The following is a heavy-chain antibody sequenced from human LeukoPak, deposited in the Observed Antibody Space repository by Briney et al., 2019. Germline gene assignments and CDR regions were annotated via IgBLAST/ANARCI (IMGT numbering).Heavy chain of an antibody. D-gene: IGHD2-2*02. CDR3: ARVKGVSCSSTSCYIREVDY. Sequence: SETLSLTCTVSGGSISSGSYYWSWIRQPAGKGQEWIGRIYTSGSTNYNPSLKSRVTISVDTSKNQFSLKLSSVTAADTAVYYCARVKGVSCSSTSCYIREVDYWGQGTLVTVSS. CDR2: IYTSGST. CDR1: GGSISSGSYY. V-gene: IGHV4-61*02. J-gene: IGHJ4*02.